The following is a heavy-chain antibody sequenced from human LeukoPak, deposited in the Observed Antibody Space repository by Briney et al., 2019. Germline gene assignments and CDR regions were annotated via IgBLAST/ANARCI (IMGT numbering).Heavy chain of an antibody. CDR2: INHSGST. J-gene: IGHJ4*02. D-gene: IGHD3-3*01. CDR1: GFTFSSYA. CDR3: ARREDFWSGYYSDY. Sequence: GSLRLSCAASGFTFSSYAMSWVRQPPGKGLEWIGEINHSGSTNYNPSLKSRVTISVDTSKNQFSLKLSSVTAADTAVYYCARREDFWSGYYSDYWGQGTLVTVSS. V-gene: IGHV4-34*01.